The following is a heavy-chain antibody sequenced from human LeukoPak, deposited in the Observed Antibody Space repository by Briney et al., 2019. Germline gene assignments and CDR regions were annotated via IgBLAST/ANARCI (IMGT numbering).Heavy chain of an antibody. D-gene: IGHD5-12*01. CDR1: GYSFTSYW. V-gene: IGHV5-51*01. CDR2: IYPGDSDT. Sequence: TGESLKISCKGSGYSFTSYWIGWVRQMPGKGLEWMGIIYPGDSDTRYSPSFQGQVTISADKSISTAYLQWSSLKASDTAMYYCARSEEATTSQYYYYYYGMDVWGQGTTVTVSS. CDR3: ARSEEATTSQYYYYYYGMDV. J-gene: IGHJ6*02.